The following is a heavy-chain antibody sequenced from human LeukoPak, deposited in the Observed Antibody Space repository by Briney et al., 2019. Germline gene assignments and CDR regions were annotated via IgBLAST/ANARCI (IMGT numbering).Heavy chain of an antibody. V-gene: IGHV4-39*07. J-gene: IGHJ4*02. CDR3: ARELVVITWFSEPAPYYFDY. D-gene: IGHD3-22*01. Sequence: SETLSLTCTVSGGSISSSSYYWGWIRQPPGKGLEWIGSIYYSGSTYYNPSLKSRVTISVDTSKNQFSLKLSSVTAADTAVYYCARELVVITWFSEPAPYYFDYWGQGTLVTVSS. CDR2: IYYSGST. CDR1: GGSISSSSYY.